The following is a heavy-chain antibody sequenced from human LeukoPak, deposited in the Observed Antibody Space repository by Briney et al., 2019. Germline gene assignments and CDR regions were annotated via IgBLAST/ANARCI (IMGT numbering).Heavy chain of an antibody. Sequence: SETLSLTCTVSGGSITSSTSYWGWIRQPPEKGLEWIGSIYYSGTTYYNPSLKSRVTISIDTSKNQFSLRLSSVTAADTAVYYCVRHYMGSYYNRGLDCWGQGTLLTVSS. V-gene: IGHV4-39*01. J-gene: IGHJ4*02. CDR2: IYYSGTT. CDR3: VRHYMGSYYNRGLDC. D-gene: IGHD3-10*01. CDR1: GGSITSSTSY.